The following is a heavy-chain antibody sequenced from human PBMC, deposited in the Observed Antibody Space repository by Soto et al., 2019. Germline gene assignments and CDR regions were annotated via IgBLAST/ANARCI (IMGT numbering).Heavy chain of an antibody. CDR1: GFTFSSYA. CDR2: ISGSGGST. CDR3: AKDRVDDFWSGYSYYFDY. D-gene: IGHD3-3*01. J-gene: IGHJ4*02. V-gene: IGHV3-23*01. Sequence: EVQLLESGGGLVQPGGSLRLSCAASGFTFSSYAMSWVRQAPGKGLEWVSAISGSGGSTYYADSVKGRFTISRDNSKNTLYLQMNSLRAEDMAVYYCAKDRVDDFWSGYSYYFDYWGQGTLVTVSS.